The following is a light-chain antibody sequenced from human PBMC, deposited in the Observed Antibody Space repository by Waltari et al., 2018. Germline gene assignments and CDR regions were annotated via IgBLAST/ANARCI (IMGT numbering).Light chain of an antibody. Sequence: QSVFYRSENKNYLACYQQKPGQPRELLLYWASNRESGVPDRFSGSGSGTDFTLTINILQAEDVVVYYCQQYYRSRTFGQGTNVEIK. J-gene: IGKJ1*01. CDR3: QQYYRSRT. CDR2: WAS. V-gene: IGKV4-1*01. CDR1: QSVFYRSENKNY.